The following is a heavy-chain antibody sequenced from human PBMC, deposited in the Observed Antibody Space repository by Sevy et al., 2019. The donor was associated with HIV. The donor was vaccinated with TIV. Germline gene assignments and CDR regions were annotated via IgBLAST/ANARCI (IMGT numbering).Heavy chain of an antibody. J-gene: IGHJ4*02. CDR3: ARDGLGIGSSSVFDY. CDR2: ISSSSSYI. D-gene: IGHD6-6*01. V-gene: IGHV3-21*01. Sequence: GGSLRLSCAASGFTFSSYSMNWVRQAPGKGLEWVSSISSSSSYIYYADSVKGRFTIARDNAKNSLYLQMNSLRAEDTAVYYCARDGLGIGSSSVFDYWGQGTLVTVSS. CDR1: GFTFSSYS.